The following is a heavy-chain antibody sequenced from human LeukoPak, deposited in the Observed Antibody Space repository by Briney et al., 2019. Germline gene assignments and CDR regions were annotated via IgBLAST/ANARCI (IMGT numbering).Heavy chain of an antibody. CDR1: GFTFSSYA. CDR2: ISGSGGST. Sequence: GGSLRLSCAASGFTFSSYAMSWVRQAPGKGLEWVSAISGSGGSTYYADSVKGRFTIPRDNSKNTLYLQMNSLRAEDTAVYYCAKGHHCSSTSCQPSYYYYYMDVWGKGTTVTVSS. J-gene: IGHJ6*03. CDR3: AKGHHCSSTSCQPSYYYYYMDV. D-gene: IGHD2-2*01. V-gene: IGHV3-23*01.